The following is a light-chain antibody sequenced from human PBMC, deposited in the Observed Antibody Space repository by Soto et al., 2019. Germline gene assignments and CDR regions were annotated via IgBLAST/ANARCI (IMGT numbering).Light chain of an antibody. V-gene: IGLV2-14*01. CDR3: SSYTSSSTYV. J-gene: IGLJ1*01. Sequence: QSALTQPASVSGSPGQSITISCTGTSSDVGGYNYVSWYQQHPGKAPKLMIYDVSNRPSGVSNRFSGPKSGNTASLTISGLQAEDEADYYCSSYTSSSTYVFGTGNKVTVL. CDR1: SSDVGGYNY. CDR2: DVS.